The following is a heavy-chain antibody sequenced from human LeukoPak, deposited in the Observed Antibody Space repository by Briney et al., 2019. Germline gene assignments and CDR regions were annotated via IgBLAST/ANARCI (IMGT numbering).Heavy chain of an antibody. D-gene: IGHD6-19*01. J-gene: IGHJ4*02. CDR2: IYYRGST. V-gene: IGHV4-59*08. CDR3: ARGGIAVAGPIHFDY. Sequence: SETLSLTCTVSGGSMSSYYWSWIRQPPGKGLEWIGYIYYRGSTNYNPSLKSRVTISIDTSKKQFSLRLRSVTAADTAVYYCARGGIAVAGPIHFDYWGQGTLVTVSS. CDR1: GGSMSSYY.